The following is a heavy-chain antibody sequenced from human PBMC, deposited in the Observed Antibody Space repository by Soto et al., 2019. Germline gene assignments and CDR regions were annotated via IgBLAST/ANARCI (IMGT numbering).Heavy chain of an antibody. V-gene: IGHV3-7*01. D-gene: IGHD4-4*01. CDR2: IKTDESEQ. Sequence: EVQLVASGGGLVQPGGSLRLSCTASGFACSDSWMTWVRQAPGKGLEWVARIKTDESEQTYEDSVKGRFSISRDNAKNSMSLQMDSLRGADTAVNYWMRRRSNDAPWGQRTLVTSAS. CDR3: MRRRSNDAP. CDR1: GFACSDSW. J-gene: IGHJ5*02.